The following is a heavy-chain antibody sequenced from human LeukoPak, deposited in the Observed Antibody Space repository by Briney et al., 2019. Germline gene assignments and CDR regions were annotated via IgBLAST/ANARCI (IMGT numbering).Heavy chain of an antibody. J-gene: IGHJ4*01. CDR1: GASIASHSW. D-gene: IGHD1-14*01. V-gene: IGHV4/OR15-8*01. Sequence: PSETLSLTCAVSGASIASHSWWSWVRQPPGKGLEWIGEVYHSGGANYKPSLKSRVTISVDTSRNHFSLKLTSVTAADTAVYFCAYNRNFALDNWGQGTLVTVSS. CDR3: AYNRNFALDN. CDR2: VYHSGGA.